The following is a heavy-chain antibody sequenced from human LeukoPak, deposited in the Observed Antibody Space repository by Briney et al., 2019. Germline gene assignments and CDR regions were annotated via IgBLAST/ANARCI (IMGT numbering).Heavy chain of an antibody. Sequence: PGGSLRLSCAASGFTFRSYSMNWVRQAPGKGLEWVSSISSSSSYIYYADSVKGRFTISRDNAKNSLYLQMNSLRAEDTAVYYCARDGSGDFAYGNYVDYWGQGTLVSVSS. CDR1: GFTFRSYS. CDR2: ISSSSSYI. V-gene: IGHV3-21*01. J-gene: IGHJ4*02. CDR3: ARDGSGDFAYGNYVDY. D-gene: IGHD3-10*01.